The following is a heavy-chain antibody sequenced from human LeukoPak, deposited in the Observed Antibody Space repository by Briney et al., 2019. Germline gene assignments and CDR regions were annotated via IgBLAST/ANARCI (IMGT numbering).Heavy chain of an antibody. D-gene: IGHD3-22*01. CDR3: ARASYYYDSSGYPGYYFDY. J-gene: IGHJ4*02. V-gene: IGHV1-69*13. CDR1: GGTFSSYA. Sequence: SVKVSCKASGGTFSSYAISWVRQAPGQGLEWMGGIIPIFGTANYAQKFQGRVTITADESTSTAYMELSSLRSEDTAVYYCARASYYYDSSGYPGYYFDYWGQGTLGTVSS. CDR2: IIPIFGTA.